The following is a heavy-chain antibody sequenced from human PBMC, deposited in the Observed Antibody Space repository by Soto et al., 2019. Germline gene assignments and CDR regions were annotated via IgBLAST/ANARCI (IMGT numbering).Heavy chain of an antibody. Sequence: GGSLRLSCAASGFTFSSYGMHWVRQAPGKGLEWVAVISYDGSNKYYADSVKGRFTISRDNSKNTLYLQMNSLRAEDTAVYYCAKDLYDILTGYLYYYYYYGMDVWGQGTRVTVSS. J-gene: IGHJ6*02. CDR2: ISYDGSNK. V-gene: IGHV3-30*18. D-gene: IGHD3-9*01. CDR3: AKDLYDILTGYLYYYYYYGMDV. CDR1: GFTFSSYG.